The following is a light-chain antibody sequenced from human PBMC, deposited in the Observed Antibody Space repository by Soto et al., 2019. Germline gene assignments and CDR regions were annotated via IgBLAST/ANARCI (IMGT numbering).Light chain of an antibody. CDR2: EVN. Sequence: QSALTQPASVSGSPGQSITISCSGTSSDVGSYNLVSWYQQLPDKAPKLIIYEVNERPSGISDRFSGSKSGNTASLTISGLQGEDEADYYCCSYVGSSILMFGGGTKLTVL. V-gene: IGLV2-23*02. CDR1: SSDVGSYNL. CDR3: CSYVGSSILM. J-gene: IGLJ3*02.